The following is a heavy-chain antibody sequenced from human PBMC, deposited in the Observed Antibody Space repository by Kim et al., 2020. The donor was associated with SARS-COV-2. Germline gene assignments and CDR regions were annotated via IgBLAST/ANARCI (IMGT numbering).Heavy chain of an antibody. CDR1: GYTFTSYD. CDR2: MNPNSGNT. Sequence: ASVKVSCKASGYTFTSYDINWVRQATGQGLEWMGWMNPNSGNTGYAQKFQGRVTMTRNTSISTAYMELSSLRSEDTAVHYCARGNVLRFLEWFRAYWFDPWGQGTLVTVSS. D-gene: IGHD3-3*01. V-gene: IGHV1-8*01. J-gene: IGHJ5*02. CDR3: ARGNVLRFLEWFRAYWFDP.